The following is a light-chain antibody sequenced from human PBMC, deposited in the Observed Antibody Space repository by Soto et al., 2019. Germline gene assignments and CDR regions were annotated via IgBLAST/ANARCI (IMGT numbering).Light chain of an antibody. CDR1: QGISNY. CDR2: AAS. J-gene: IGKJ4*01. V-gene: IGKV1-27*01. CDR3: QKYTNVPT. Sequence: DIQMTQSPSSLSASVGDRVTITCRASQGISNYLAWYQQIPGKVTKLLISAASTLQSGVPSRFSGSGSGTDFTLTISSLQPEDVATYDCQKYTNVPTFGGGTKVEIK.